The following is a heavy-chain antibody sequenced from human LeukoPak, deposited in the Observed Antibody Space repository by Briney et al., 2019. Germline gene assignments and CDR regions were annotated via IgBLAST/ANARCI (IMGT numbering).Heavy chain of an antibody. D-gene: IGHD4-17*01. CDR1: GYTFTIYG. J-gene: IGHJ4*02. Sequence: ASLKVSCKASGYTFTIYGISWVRQAPGQGLEWMGWIGAYNGNTNYAQKLQGRVTMTTDTSTSTAYMELRSLRSDDTAVYYCARGLDYGDYRMFDYWGQGTLVTVSS. CDR2: IGAYNGNT. CDR3: ARGLDYGDYRMFDY. V-gene: IGHV1-18*04.